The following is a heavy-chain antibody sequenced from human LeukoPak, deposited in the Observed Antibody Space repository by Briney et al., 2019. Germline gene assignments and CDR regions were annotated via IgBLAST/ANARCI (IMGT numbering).Heavy chain of an antibody. CDR2: IYYSGCT. J-gene: IGHJ4*02. CDR3: ARHRRYSYCYGDY. D-gene: IGHD5-18*01. CDR1: GGSISSSSYY. V-gene: IGHV4-39*01. Sequence: PSETLSLTCTVSGGSISSSSYYWGWIRQPPGKGLERIGSIYYSGCTNYNPSLKSRVTISVDTSKNQFSLKLSSVTAADTAVYYCARHRRYSYCYGDYWGQGTLVTVST.